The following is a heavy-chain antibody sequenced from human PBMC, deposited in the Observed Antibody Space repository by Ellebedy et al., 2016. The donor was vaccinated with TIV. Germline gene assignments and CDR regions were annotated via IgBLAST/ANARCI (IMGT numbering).Heavy chain of an antibody. CDR2: INPSGNIT. CDR3: AKMRPEPD. D-gene: IGHD1-14*01. Sequence: AASVKVSCKASGYTFTSYYIHWVRQAPGQGLEWMGTINPSGNITSYAQNFQGRVTMTRDTSTNTVYMEVSSLRSDDTAVYYCAKMRPEPDWGQGTLVTVSS. J-gene: IGHJ1*01. V-gene: IGHV1-46*01. CDR1: GYTFTSYY.